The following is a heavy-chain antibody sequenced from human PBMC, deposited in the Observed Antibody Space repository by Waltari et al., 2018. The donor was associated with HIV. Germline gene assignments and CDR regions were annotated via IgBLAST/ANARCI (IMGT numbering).Heavy chain of an antibody. J-gene: IGHJ4*02. D-gene: IGHD2-15*01. CDR1: GGSISNYF. Sequence: QVQLLVSGPGLVKPSATLSLTCNVSGGSISNYFWTWIRQAPGKTLEWIGYVYNDGSTEYNPSLKSRVTMSLDSANVQFSLNLNSVTAADTARYFCARCSFSSYYYFDLWGQGTHVTVSS. CDR3: ARCSFSSYYYFDL. CDR2: VYNDGST. V-gene: IGHV4-59*13.